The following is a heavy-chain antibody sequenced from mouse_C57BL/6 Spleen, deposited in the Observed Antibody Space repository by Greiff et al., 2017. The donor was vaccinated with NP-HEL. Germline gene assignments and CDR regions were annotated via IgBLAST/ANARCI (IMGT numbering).Heavy chain of an antibody. CDR1: GYTFTDYY. J-gene: IGHJ1*03. V-gene: IGHV1-26*01. CDR2: INPKNGGT. D-gene: IGHD2-1*01. CDR3: ARWPNYGNYPGCFDV. Sequence: EVQLQQSGPELVKPGASVKISCKASGYTFTDYYMNWVKQSHGKSLEWIGDINPKNGGTSYNQKFKGKATLTVDKSSSTAYMELRSLTSEDSAVYYCARWPNYGNYPGCFDVWGTGTTVTVSS.